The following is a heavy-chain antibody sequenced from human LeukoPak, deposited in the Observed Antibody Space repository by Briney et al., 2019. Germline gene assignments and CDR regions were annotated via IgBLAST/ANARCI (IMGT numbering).Heavy chain of an antibody. CDR3: AKKWGDILTSDSAFDQ. CDR2: ISRSGDST. J-gene: IGHJ4*02. Sequence: AGSLRLTCAASGFPFSSYALSWVRQAPGKGLEWVSIISRSGDSTYYADTVKGRFTISRHNSKNMLFLQMNSLRAADTAVYYWAKKWGDILTSDSAFDQWSQGTLVTVSS. CDR1: GFPFSSYA. V-gene: IGHV3-23*01. D-gene: IGHD3-9*01.